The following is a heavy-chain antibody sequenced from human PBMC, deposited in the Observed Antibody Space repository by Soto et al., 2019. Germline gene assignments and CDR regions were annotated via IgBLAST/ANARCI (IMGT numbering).Heavy chain of an antibody. Sequence: EVQLLESGGDLVQPGGSLRLSCAASGFSFSTSSMAWVRQPPGKGLEWVSAISPSASDTLYADSVKGRFTISRDNSQNTLFLQMTSRRADDTAVYDCAKGGYTFAYEWGQGALVTVSS. CDR1: GFSFSTSS. CDR3: AKGGYTFAYE. V-gene: IGHV3-23*01. J-gene: IGHJ4*02. CDR2: ISPSASDT. D-gene: IGHD5-18*01.